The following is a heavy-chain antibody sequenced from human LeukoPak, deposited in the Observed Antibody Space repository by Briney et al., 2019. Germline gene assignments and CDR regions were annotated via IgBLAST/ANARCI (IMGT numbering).Heavy chain of an antibody. D-gene: IGHD3-9*01. CDR2: ISYDGSNK. Sequence: PGGSLRLSCAASGFTFSSYAMHWVRQAPGKGLEWVAVISYDGSNKYYADSVKGRFTISRDNSKNTLYLQMNSLRAEDTAVYYCARDGTTYYDILTGYRYPRPRGGMDVWGKGTTVTVSS. V-gene: IGHV3-30*04. J-gene: IGHJ6*04. CDR3: ARDGTTYYDILTGYRYPRPRGGMDV. CDR1: GFTFSSYA.